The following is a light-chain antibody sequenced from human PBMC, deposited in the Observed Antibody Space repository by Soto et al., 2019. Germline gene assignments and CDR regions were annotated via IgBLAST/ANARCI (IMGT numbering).Light chain of an antibody. CDR1: QSVNTQ. CDR2: GAS. Sequence: EIEMFESRATLSVSPWEVATLSCRASQSVNTQLAWYKVKPGQAPRLLIYGASSRATGIPARFSGSGSATEFTLTISSLEPEDSAVYYCQQRSNRYTFGQGTRLEIK. V-gene: IGKV3-11*01. J-gene: IGKJ5*01. CDR3: QQRSNRYT.